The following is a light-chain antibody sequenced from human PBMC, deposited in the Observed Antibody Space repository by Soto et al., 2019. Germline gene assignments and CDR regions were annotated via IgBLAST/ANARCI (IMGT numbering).Light chain of an antibody. J-gene: IGLJ3*02. CDR1: SSDVGAYNF. Sequence: QSALTQPASVSGSPGQSVAISCTGTSSDVGAYNFVSWYQQHPGKAPKLIIHEVTNRPSGVSGRFSGSKSGNTAFLTISGLQAEDEAVYYCCSHSSSITWMFGGGTKLTVL. CDR2: EVT. CDR3: CSHSSSITWM. V-gene: IGLV2-14*03.